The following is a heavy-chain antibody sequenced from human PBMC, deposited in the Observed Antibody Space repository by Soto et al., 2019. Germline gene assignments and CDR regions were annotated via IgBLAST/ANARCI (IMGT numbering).Heavy chain of an antibody. Sequence: GGSLRLSCAASGFTIDDYAMHWVRQAPGKGLEWVSGISWNSDSIGYADSVKGRFTISRDNAKKSLYLQMNSLRAEDTALYYCASGRGYDILTGYYPYFDYWGQGTLVTVSS. D-gene: IGHD3-9*01. CDR1: GFTIDDYA. V-gene: IGHV3-9*01. J-gene: IGHJ4*02. CDR3: ASGRGYDILTGYYPYFDY. CDR2: ISWNSDSI.